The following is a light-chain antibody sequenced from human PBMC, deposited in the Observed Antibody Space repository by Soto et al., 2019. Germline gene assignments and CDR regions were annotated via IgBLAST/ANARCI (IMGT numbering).Light chain of an antibody. CDR3: SSYAGSNNLV. V-gene: IGLV2-8*01. J-gene: IGLJ1*01. CDR2: EVS. Sequence: LTQPPSASGAPGQSVTISCTGTSSDVGGYNYVSWYQQHPGKAPKLMIYEVSKRPSGVPDRFSGSKSGNTASLTVSGLQAEDEADYYCSSYAGSNNLVFGTGTKVTVL. CDR1: SSDVGGYNY.